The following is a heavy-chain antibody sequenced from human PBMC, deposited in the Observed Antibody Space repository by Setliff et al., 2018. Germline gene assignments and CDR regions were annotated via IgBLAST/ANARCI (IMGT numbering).Heavy chain of an antibody. CDR1: GASVSSHY. V-gene: IGHV4-59*05. CDR2: ISYSGST. D-gene: IGHD6-13*01. CDR3: ASYQGSTWGMDV. Sequence: PSETLSLTCNVSGASVSSHYWDWIRQPPGKGLEWIGSISYSGSTYYHPSLKSRVSISVDTSKNQFSLKLTSVTAADTAVYYCASYQGSTWGMDVWGKGTTVTVSS. J-gene: IGHJ6*04.